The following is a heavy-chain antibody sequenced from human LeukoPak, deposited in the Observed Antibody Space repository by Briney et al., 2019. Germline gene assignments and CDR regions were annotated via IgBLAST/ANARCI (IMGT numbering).Heavy chain of an antibody. Sequence: SETLSLTCIVSGVSIRRDTYYWGWIRQPPDKGLEWIWKYHNGNSYYNPSLKSRVTISEDTSGNQFSLRVTSVTAADTAVYYCARLWASTGHYVYYYMVVWGEGTPVTVSS. CDR1: GVSIRRDTYY. CDR2: YHNGNS. J-gene: IGHJ6*03. D-gene: IGHD3-16*01. CDR3: ARLWASTGHYVYYYMVV. V-gene: IGHV4-39*01.